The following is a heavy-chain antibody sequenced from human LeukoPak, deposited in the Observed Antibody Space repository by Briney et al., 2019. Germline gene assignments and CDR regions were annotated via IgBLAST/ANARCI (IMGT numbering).Heavy chain of an antibody. CDR1: GGTFSSYA. CDR2: IIPIFGTA. Sequence: SVKVSCKASGGTFSSYAISWVRQAPGQGLEWIGGIIPIFGTANYAQKFQGRVTITTDESTSTAYMELSSLRSEDTAVYYCARPSDLMPRGGYFDYWGQGTLVTVSS. CDR3: ARPSDLMPRGGYFDY. J-gene: IGHJ4*02. V-gene: IGHV1-69*05. D-gene: IGHD2-2*01.